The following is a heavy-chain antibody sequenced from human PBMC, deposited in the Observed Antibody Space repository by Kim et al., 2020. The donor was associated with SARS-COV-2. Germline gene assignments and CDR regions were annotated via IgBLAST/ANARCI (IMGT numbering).Heavy chain of an antibody. D-gene: IGHD3-10*01. J-gene: IGHJ6*02. CDR3: VRLRGSRYYYYGLDV. Sequence: GDSMKGRFTISRDNGKKSVVLEMNSLRAEDTAVYYCVRLRGSRYYYYGLDVWGQGTTVTVSS. V-gene: IGHV3-7*01.